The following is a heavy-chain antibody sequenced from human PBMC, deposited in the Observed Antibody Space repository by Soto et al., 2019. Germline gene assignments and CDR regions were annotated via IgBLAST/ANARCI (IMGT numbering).Heavy chain of an antibody. CDR3: ARVLGSSGTEYYFDY. J-gene: IGHJ4*02. CDR2: IIPILGIA. D-gene: IGHD3-10*01. CDR1: GGTFSSYT. Sequence: GASVKVSCKASGGTFSSYTISWVRQAPGQGLEWMGRIIPILGIANYAQKFQGRVTITADKSTSTAYMELSSLRSEDTAVYYCARVLGSSGTEYYFDYWGQGTLVTVSS. V-gene: IGHV1-69*02.